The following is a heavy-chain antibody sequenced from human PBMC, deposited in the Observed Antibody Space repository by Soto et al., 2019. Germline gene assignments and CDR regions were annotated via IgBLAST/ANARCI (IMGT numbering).Heavy chain of an antibody. D-gene: IGHD3-10*01. V-gene: IGHV3-23*01. CDR3: AKFYGSGSYYGYFDY. CDR1: GFTFSSYA. CDR2: ISGSGGST. J-gene: IGHJ4*02. Sequence: GGSLRLSCAASGFTFSSYAMSWVRQAPGKGLEWVSAISGSGGSTYYADSVKGRFTSSRDNSKNPLYLQMNSLRAEDTAVYYCAKFYGSGSYYGYFDYWGQGTLVTVSS.